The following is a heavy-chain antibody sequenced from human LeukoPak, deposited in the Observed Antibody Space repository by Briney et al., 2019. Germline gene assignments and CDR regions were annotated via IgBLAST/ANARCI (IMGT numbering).Heavy chain of an antibody. V-gene: IGHV3-23*01. J-gene: IGHJ4*02. CDR1: GFDFIGYA. CDR2: IGSDGST. Sequence: PGGSLRLSCAVSGFDFIGYAMSWVRQAPGKGLEWVSGIGSDGSTHYAESVKGRFAISRDNSKNALYLQMNSLRAEDTAVYYCATDLRPYDILTGIDYWGQGTLVTVSS. CDR3: ATDLRPYDILTGIDY. D-gene: IGHD3-9*01.